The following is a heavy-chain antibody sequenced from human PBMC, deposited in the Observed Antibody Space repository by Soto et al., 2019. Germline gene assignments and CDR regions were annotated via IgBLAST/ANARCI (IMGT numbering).Heavy chain of an antibody. CDR1: GFTVSTKY. Sequence: EVQLVESGGGLVQPGGSLRLSCAASGFTVSTKYMSWVRQAPGKGLEWVSVIYSGGSTFYADSVRGRFTISRDNSKNTXXXXXXXXXXXXXXXXXXXXXXWAADYWGQGTLVTVSS. V-gene: IGHV3-66*01. J-gene: IGHJ4*02. D-gene: IGHD3-16*01. CDR2: IYSGGST. CDR3: XXXXWAADY.